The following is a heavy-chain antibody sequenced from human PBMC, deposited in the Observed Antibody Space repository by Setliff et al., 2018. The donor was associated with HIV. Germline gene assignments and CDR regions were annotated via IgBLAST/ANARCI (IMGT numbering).Heavy chain of an antibody. J-gene: IGHJ3*02. CDR1: GGTLSNYV. Sequence: SVKVSCKTSGGTLSNYVITWVRQAPGQGLEWMGMIIPMYNIPAYAQKFQGRVTFTADESTSTAYMELSSLSSEDTAVYYCARDQTGVAAAAFGGGSAWSDEGFDIWGQGAMVTVSS. V-gene: IGHV1-69*13. D-gene: IGHD6-13*01. CDR2: IIPMYNIP. CDR3: ARDQTGVAAAAFGGGSAWSDEGFDI.